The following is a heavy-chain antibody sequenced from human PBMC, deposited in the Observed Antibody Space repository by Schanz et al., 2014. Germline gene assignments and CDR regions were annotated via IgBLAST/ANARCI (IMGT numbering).Heavy chain of an antibody. V-gene: IGHV3-48*02. CDR1: GFTFRPYS. CDR3: ARVLGKGYCSSTSCHSIRPYYYYGMDV. Sequence: EVQLVESGGGLVQPGGSRKLSLAASGFTFRPYSRNGFGRAPGKGLEWVPSFVRSSSTIYYADSVKGRFTISRDNAKNSLYLQMNSLRDEDTAVYYCARVLGKGYCSSTSCHSIRPYYYYGMDVWGQGTTVTVSS. D-gene: IGHD2-2*01. J-gene: IGHJ6*02. CDR2: FVRSSSTI.